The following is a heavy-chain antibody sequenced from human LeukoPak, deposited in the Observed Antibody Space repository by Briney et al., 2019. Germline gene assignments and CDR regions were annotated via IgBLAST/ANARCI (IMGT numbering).Heavy chain of an antibody. CDR3: ARAAGHFDY. J-gene: IGHJ4*02. CDR2: IYYTGST. D-gene: IGHD6-13*01. V-gene: IGHV4-59*08. CDR1: GGSISTYY. Sequence: PSETLSLTCTVSGGSISTYYWSWIRKPPGKGLEWIGYIYYTGSTNYNPSLKSRVTISLDTSKNQFSLKLSSVTAADTAVYYCARAAGHFDYWGQGTLVTVSS.